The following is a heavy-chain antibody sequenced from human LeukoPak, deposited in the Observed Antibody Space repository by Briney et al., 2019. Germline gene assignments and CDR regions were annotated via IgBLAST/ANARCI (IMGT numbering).Heavy chain of an antibody. CDR1: GGSISSYY. J-gene: IGHJ4*02. D-gene: IGHD6-13*01. CDR2: IYTSGST. V-gene: IGHV4-4*09. CDR3: ARASEQQLTTYYFDY. Sequence: SETLSLTWTVSGGSISSYYWSWMRQPPGKGLEWIGYIYTSGSTNYNPSLKSRVTISVDTSKNQFSLKLSSVTAADTAVYYCARASEQQLTTYYFDYWGQGTLVTVSS.